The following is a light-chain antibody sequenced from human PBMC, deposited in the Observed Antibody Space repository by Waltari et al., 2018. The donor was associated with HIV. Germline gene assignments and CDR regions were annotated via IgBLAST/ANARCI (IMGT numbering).Light chain of an antibody. CDR3: SSYTRSSTLGV. J-gene: IGLJ1*01. CDR2: GVS. Sequence: QSALTQPASVSGSPGQSITISCTGTSSDVGGYNHVSWYQQHPGTAPKLMIFGVSNRPSGVSNLFSGSKSGNTASLTISGLQAEDEADYYGSSYTRSSTLGVFGTGTKVTVL. V-gene: IGLV2-14*03. CDR1: SSDVGGYNH.